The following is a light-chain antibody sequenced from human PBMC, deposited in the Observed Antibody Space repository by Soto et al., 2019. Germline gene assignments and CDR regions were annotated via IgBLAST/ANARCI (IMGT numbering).Light chain of an antibody. CDR2: DVT. CDR1: GSDVGGYNY. CDR3: CSYAGSYTWV. Sequence: QSVLTQPRSVSGSPGQSVTISCTGTGSDVGGYNYVSWYQQHPGKAPKLMIYDVTKRPSGVPDRFSGSKSGNTASLTISGLQAEDEADYYCCSYAGSYTWVFGGGTKATVL. J-gene: IGLJ3*02. V-gene: IGLV2-11*01.